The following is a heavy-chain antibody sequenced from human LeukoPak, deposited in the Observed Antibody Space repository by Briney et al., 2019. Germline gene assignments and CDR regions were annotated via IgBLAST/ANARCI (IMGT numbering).Heavy chain of an antibody. D-gene: IGHD4-23*01. CDR3: ARDLSTVVSPYWYFDL. CDR2: IYYSGST. V-gene: IGHV4-39*07. CDR1: GDSISSSSYY. J-gene: IGHJ2*01. Sequence: SETLSLTCTVSGDSISSSSYYWGCVRQPPGKGLEWIASIYYSGSTYYNPSLKSRVTISVDTSKNQFSLKLSSVTAADTAVYYCARDLSTVVSPYWYFDLWGRGTLVTVSS.